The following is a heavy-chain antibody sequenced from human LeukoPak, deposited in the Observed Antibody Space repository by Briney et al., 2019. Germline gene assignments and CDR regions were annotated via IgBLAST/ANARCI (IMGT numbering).Heavy chain of an antibody. CDR1: GGSFSGYY. D-gene: IGHD2-2*01. V-gene: IGHV4-34*01. Sequence: PSETLSLTCAVYGGSFSGYYWSWIRQPPGKGLEWIGEINHSGSTNYKSSLKSRLTISLDTSKNQFSLKLSSVTAADTAVYYCARGGRGCSATSCPYWYSDLWGRGTLVTVSS. CDR3: ARGGRGCSATSCPYWYSDL. CDR2: INHSGST. J-gene: IGHJ2*01.